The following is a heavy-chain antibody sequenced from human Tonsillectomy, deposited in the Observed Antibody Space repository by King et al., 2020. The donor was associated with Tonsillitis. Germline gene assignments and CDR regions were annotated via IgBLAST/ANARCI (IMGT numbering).Heavy chain of an antibody. V-gene: IGHV3-53*04. CDR1: GFSVSNTY. D-gene: IGHD6-19*01. CDR2: IYAGGST. Sequence: VQLVESGGGLVQPGASLRLSWAASGFSVSNTYMSWVRHAPGKGLEGVSVIYAGGSTYYSDTVKGRFTISRHNSDNTLYLQMNSLRTEGTAVYYCTIQTSGWRGDFDSWGQGTLVTVSS. J-gene: IGHJ4*02. CDR3: TIQTSGWRGDFDS.